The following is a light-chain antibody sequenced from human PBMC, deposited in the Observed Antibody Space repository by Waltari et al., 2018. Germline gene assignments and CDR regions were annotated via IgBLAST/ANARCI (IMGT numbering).Light chain of an antibody. Sequence: IQMTQSPSSLSASVGDRVTITCRSSYRIDHFLTLYQKKPGKAPKVLIYGASTLQSGVPSRFSGSGSGTDFTLTISSLQPEDFATYYCQESYGLPYTFGQGTKLEIK. CDR2: GAS. CDR3: QESYGLPYT. J-gene: IGKJ2*01. V-gene: IGKV1-39*01. CDR1: YRIDHF.